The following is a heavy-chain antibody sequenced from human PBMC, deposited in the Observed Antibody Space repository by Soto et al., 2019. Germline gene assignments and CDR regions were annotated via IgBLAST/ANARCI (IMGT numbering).Heavy chain of an antibody. V-gene: IGHV4-59*01. Sequence: SETLSLTCTVSGGSISSYYWSWIRQPPGKGLEWIGYIYYSGSTNYNPSLKSRVTISVDTSKNQFSLKLSSVTAADTAVYYCARGRVPTYYYYYGMDVWGQGTTVTVSS. J-gene: IGHJ6*02. CDR2: IYYSGST. CDR3: ARGRVPTYYYYYGMDV. CDR1: GGSISSYY.